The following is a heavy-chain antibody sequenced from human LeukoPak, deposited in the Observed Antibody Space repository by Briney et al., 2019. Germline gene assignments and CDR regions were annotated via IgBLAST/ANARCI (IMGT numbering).Heavy chain of an antibody. CDR3: AKDFFGY. CDR2: IWYDGSNK. CDR1: GFTFSTYN. V-gene: IGHV3-33*06. Sequence: GGSLRLSCAASGFTFSTYNMNWVRQAPGKGLEWVAVIWYDGSNKYYADSVKGRFTISRDNSKNTLYLQMNSLRAEDTAVYYCAKDFFGYWGQGTLVTVSS. J-gene: IGHJ4*02.